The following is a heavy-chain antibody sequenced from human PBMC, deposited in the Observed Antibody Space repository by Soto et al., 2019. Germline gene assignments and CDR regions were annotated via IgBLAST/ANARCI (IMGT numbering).Heavy chain of an antibody. CDR1: GFTFSSYA. D-gene: IGHD2-15*01. CDR3: ARDGRIETFDY. V-gene: IGHV3-30-3*01. Sequence: QVQLVESGGGVVQPGRSLRLSCAASGFTFSSYAMHWVRQAPGKGLEWVAVISYDGCTKYYADSVKGRFTISRDNSKNPLYLQMNSLRAEDTAVYYCARDGRIETFDYWGQGTLVTVSS. J-gene: IGHJ4*02. CDR2: ISYDGCTK.